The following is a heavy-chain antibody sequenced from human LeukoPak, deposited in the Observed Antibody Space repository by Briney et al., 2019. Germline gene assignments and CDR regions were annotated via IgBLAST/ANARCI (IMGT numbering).Heavy chain of an antibody. CDR2: INPNTGGT. D-gene: IGHD3-3*01. CDR1: GYTFTSYG. J-gene: IGHJ4*02. CDR3: ARRYDFWSGYPTAFDY. Sequence: ASVKVSCKASGYTFTSYGISWVRQAPGQGLEWMGFINPNTGGTSYAQKFQARVTMTRDTSISTAYMELSGLRSDDTAVYYCARRYDFWSGYPTAFDYWGQGTLVTVSS. V-gene: IGHV1-2*02.